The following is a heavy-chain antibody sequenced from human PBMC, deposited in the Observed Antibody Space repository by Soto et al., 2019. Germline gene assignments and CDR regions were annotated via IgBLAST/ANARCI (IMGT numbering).Heavy chain of an antibody. Sequence: QVQLQESGPGLVKPSQTLSLTCTVSGGSISSGGYYWSWIRQHPGKGLEWIGYIYYSGSTYYNPSLKSRVTISVDTSKNQFSLKLSSVTDADTAVYYCARVRASNCGGDCPIFDYWGQGTLVTVSS. D-gene: IGHD2-21*02. CDR3: ARVRASNCGGDCPIFDY. CDR1: GGSISSGGYY. V-gene: IGHV4-31*03. CDR2: IYYSGST. J-gene: IGHJ4*02.